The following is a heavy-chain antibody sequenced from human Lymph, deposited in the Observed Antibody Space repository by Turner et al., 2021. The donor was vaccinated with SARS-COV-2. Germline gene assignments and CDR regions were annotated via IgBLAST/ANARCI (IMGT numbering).Heavy chain of an antibody. Sequence: LQLPEAVPRRVKPSETLSLTCPISGGSVSSSIYCWRWIRPPAGKGLEGLGSNHYGGSTYYTPSLKSRVTISVDTSKNQFLLKLSSVTAADTAEYYGARNAYDLGSGYYSVSALGIWGQGTIVTVSS. D-gene: IGHD3-3*01. CDR3: ARNAYDLGSGYYSVSALGI. V-gene: IGHV4-39*01. CDR1: GGSVSSSIYC. CDR2: NHYGGST. J-gene: IGHJ3*02.